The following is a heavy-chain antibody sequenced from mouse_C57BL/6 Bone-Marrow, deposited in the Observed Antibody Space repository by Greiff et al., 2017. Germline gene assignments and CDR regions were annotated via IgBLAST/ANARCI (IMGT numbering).Heavy chain of an antibody. CDR2: IHPTSGST. CDR3: EPIYSYRFYWDFDV. CDR1: GYTFTSYW. J-gene: IGHJ1*03. D-gene: IGHD2-12*01. Sequence: QVQLQQPGAELVKPGASVQLSCTASGYTFTSYWMHWVKQRPGQGLEWIGMIHPTSGSTNYNAKFKSKATLTVAKSSSTAYMQLSSLTSEDSAVYYWEPIYSYRFYWDFDVWGTGTTVTVSS. V-gene: IGHV1-64*01.